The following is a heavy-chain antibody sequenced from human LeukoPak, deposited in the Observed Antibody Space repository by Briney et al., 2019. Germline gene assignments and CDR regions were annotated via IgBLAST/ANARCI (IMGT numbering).Heavy chain of an antibody. V-gene: IGHV4-59*08. CDR1: GGSITYYY. CDR2: IYYTGST. D-gene: IGHD5-18*01. CDR3: ARVVPDGYSDY. Sequence: SETLSLTCTVSGGSITYYYWSWIRQPPGKGLKWIGYIYYTGSTKYNPSLKSRLTISVDTSKNHFSLNLSSVTATDTAVYYCARVVPDGYSDYWGQGTLVTVSS. J-gene: IGHJ4*02.